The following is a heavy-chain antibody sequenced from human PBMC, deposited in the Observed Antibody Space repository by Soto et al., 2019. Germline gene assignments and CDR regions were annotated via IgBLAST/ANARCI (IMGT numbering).Heavy chain of an antibody. D-gene: IGHD2-2*01. CDR2: ISAYNGHT. CDR3: ARVVPAAYFAY. Sequence: QVQLVQSGAEVKKPGASVKVSCKASGYTFTSYGIIWVRQAPGQGLEWMGWISAYNGHTNYSQNFQGRVNMTTETFTSTAYMELRSVRSDDTAVFYCARVVPAAYFAYWGQGTLVTVSS. J-gene: IGHJ4*02. V-gene: IGHV1-18*01. CDR1: GYTFTSYG.